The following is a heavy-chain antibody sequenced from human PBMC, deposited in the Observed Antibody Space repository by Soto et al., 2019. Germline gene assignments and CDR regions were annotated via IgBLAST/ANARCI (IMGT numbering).Heavy chain of an antibody. D-gene: IGHD5-12*01. J-gene: IGHJ4*02. CDR2: IYYSGST. V-gene: IGHV4-39*07. CDR3: ARDRDSGYDPYFDY. CDR1: GGSISSSSYY. Sequence: PSETLSLTCTVSGGSISSSSYYWGWIRQPPGKGLEWIGSIYYSGSTNYNPSLKSRVTISVDTSKNQFSLKLSSVTAADTAVYYCARDRDSGYDPYFDYWGQGTLVTVSS.